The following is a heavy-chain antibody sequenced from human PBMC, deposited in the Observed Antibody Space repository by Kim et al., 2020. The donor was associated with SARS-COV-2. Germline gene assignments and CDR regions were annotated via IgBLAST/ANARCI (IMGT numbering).Heavy chain of an antibody. D-gene: IGHD3-16*01. V-gene: IGHV3-30*01. CDR3: ARGSGGGY. CDR2: GSNK. J-gene: IGHJ4*02. Sequence: GSNKYYADSVKVRFTISRDNSKNTLDLQMNSLRAEDTAVYYCARGSGGGYWGQGTLVTVSS.